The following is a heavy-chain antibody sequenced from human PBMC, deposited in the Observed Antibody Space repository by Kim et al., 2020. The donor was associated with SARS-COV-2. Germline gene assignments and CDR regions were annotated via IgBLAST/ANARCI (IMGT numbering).Heavy chain of an antibody. CDR2: INWNGGST. D-gene: IGHD2-2*02. J-gene: IGHJ6*02. V-gene: IGHV3-20*01. CDR3: ARHIRGFYYYGMDV. CDR1: GFTFDDYG. Sequence: GGSLRLSCAASGFTFDDYGMSWVRQAPGKGLEWVSGINWNGGSTGYADSVKGRFTISRDNAKNSLYLQMNSLRAEDTALYHCARHIRGFYYYGMDVWGQGTTVTVSS.